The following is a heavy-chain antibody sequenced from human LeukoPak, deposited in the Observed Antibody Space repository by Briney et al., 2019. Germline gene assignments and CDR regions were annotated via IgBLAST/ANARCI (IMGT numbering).Heavy chain of an antibody. CDR3: VKDLHSSGWYGAY. CDR1: GFTFSSYW. V-gene: IGHV3-7*01. CDR2: IKQDGSEK. J-gene: IGHJ4*02. D-gene: IGHD6-19*01. Sequence: QSGGSLRLSCAASGFTFSSYWMSWVRQAPGKGLEWVANIKQDGSEKYYVDSVKGRFTISRDNSKNTLYLQMSSLRAEDTAVYYCVKDLHSSGWYGAYWGQGTLVTVSS.